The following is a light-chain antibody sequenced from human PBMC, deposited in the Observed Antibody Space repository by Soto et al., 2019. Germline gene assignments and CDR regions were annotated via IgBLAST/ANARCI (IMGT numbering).Light chain of an antibody. J-gene: IGKJ1*01. CDR3: QQYHIYSGT. Sequence: DIHMTQSPSTLSASVGDRVTITCRASQSISSWVAWYQQKPGIAPKLLIYKASTLASGGPARFSGSGSGTEFTLTINSLQPDDFATYYCQQYHIYSGTFGQGTKVDI. CDR1: QSISSW. CDR2: KAS. V-gene: IGKV1-5*03.